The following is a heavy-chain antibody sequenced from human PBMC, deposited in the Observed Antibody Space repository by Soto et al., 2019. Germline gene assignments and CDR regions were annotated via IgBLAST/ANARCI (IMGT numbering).Heavy chain of an antibody. CDR3: TRDGDGRMTTNPYYYYGMDV. CDR2: VYYSGGA. CDR1: GGSISGYY. D-gene: IGHD2-21*02. Sequence: SETLSLTCTVSGGSISGYYWSWIRQPPGKGLEWIGNVYYSGGAKYNPSVKRRVSISVDTSKNQFSLNLSSVTAADTAVYYCTRDGDGRMTTNPYYYYGMDVWGPGITVTVSS. J-gene: IGHJ6*02. V-gene: IGHV4-59*01.